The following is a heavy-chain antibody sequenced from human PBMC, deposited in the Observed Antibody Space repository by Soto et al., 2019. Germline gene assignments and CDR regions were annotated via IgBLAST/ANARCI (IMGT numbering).Heavy chain of an antibody. Sequence: SVKVSCKASGGTFSSYAISWVRQAPGQGLEWMGGIIPIFGTANYAQKFQGRVTITADESTSTAYMGLSSLRSEDTAVYYCASVAAIDTAYYYYGMDVWGQGTTVTVSS. CDR1: GGTFSSYA. V-gene: IGHV1-69*13. J-gene: IGHJ6*02. D-gene: IGHD2-15*01. CDR3: ASVAAIDTAYYYYGMDV. CDR2: IIPIFGTA.